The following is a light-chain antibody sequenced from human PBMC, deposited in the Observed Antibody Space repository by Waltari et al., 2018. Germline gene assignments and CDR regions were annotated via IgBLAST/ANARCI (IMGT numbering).Light chain of an antibody. CDR2: GVT. V-gene: IGLV2-14*01. CDR1: SSAVGVYHY. CDR3: SSYTSSSTLV. J-gene: IGLJ2*01. Sequence: QSALTQPAPVSGSPGQSIPISCTGTSSAVGVYHYVPWYQQPPRNAPKLLIYGVTKRPSGVSHRFSGSKSDNTAFLTISGLQADDEANYYCSSYTSSSTLVFGGGTKLTVL.